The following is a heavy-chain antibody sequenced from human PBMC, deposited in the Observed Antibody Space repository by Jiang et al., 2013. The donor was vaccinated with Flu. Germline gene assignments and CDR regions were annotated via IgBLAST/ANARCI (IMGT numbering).Heavy chain of an antibody. CDR3: ARATLVGGTYIDY. D-gene: IGHD2-15*01. CDR2: VSYDGTNK. CDR1: GFSFSTYA. V-gene: IGHV3-30-3*01. J-gene: IGHJ4*02. Sequence: GVVQPGGSLRLSCAASGFSFSTYAMHWVRQAPGKGLEWVAVVSYDGTNKYYADSVKGRFTISRANSQNTLYLQMNNLGPEDTAVYYCARATLVGGTYIDYWGQGTLVTVSS.